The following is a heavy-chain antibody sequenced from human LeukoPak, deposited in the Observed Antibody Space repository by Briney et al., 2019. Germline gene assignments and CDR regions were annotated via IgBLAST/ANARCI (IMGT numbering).Heavy chain of an antibody. CDR3: ARDPGSSSTNWYFDL. V-gene: IGHV3-21*01. CDR2: ISSGASYI. D-gene: IGHD6-13*01. CDR1: GLSLTSYS. J-gene: IGHJ2*01. Sequence: PGGSLRLSCAASGLSLTSYSMNWVRQTPGKGLEWVSSISSGASYIYYVDSVKGRFTISKDNAKNSLYLHMNSLRAEDTAVYYCARDPGSSSTNWYFDLWGRGTLVTVSS.